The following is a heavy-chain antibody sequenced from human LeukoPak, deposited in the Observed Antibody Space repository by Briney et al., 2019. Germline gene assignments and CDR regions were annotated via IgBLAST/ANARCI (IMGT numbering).Heavy chain of an antibody. V-gene: IGHV4-34*01. CDR1: IDSFTNYY. CDR3: AREGDSSSVGWFDP. CDR2: VNDSGGT. Sequence: SETLSLTCAVYIDSFTNYYWNWIRQTPGKGLEWIGEVNDSGGTNINPSLRSRVILSVDTSKNQFSLKLSSVTAADTAVYYCAREGDSSSVGWFDPWGQGTLVTVSS. J-gene: IGHJ5*02. D-gene: IGHD6-13*01.